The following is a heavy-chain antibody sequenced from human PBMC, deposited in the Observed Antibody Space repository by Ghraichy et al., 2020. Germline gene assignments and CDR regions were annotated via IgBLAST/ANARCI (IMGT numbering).Heavy chain of an antibody. CDR1: GFTFNSYA. V-gene: IGHV3-23*01. CDR3: AKNQANWGIFDG. CDR2: LGGSGGIP. Sequence: ETLSLTCAASGFTFNSYAMSWVRQAPGKGLEWVSTLGGSGGIPYYADSVKGRFTISRIKSENTLYLQMHRLRAEDTAVYYCAKNQANWGIFDGWGQGTLVTVSS. J-gene: IGHJ4*02. D-gene: IGHD7-27*01.